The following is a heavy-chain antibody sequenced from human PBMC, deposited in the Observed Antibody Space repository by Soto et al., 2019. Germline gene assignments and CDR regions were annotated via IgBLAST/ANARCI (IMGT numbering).Heavy chain of an antibody. J-gene: IGHJ2*01. CDR2: ISYDGKQT. CDR3: ARDGWGSNWYFDL. V-gene: IGHV3-30*03. D-gene: IGHD3-16*01. Sequence: GGSLRLSCGAPGVTFKDYGMHWVRQAPGKGLEWVAVISYDGKQTYYAGSVKGRFTISKDKSKRTLFLQMNSLRVDDTAVYYCARDGWGSNWYFDLWGRGTLVTV. CDR1: GVTFKDYG.